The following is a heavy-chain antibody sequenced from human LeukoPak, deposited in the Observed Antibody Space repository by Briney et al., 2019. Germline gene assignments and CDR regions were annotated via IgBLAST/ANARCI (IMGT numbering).Heavy chain of an antibody. D-gene: IGHD1-1*01. Sequence: SETLSLTCTVSGGSISPYYWSWIRQTPGKGLEWIGYILYSGTTTNYNPSLKSRVTISVDASKNQFSLKLSSVTAADTAVYYCARVGDWNDLVYWGQGTLVTVSS. CDR3: ARVGDWNDLVY. V-gene: IGHV4-59*01. J-gene: IGHJ4*02. CDR2: ILYSGTTT. CDR1: GGSISPYY.